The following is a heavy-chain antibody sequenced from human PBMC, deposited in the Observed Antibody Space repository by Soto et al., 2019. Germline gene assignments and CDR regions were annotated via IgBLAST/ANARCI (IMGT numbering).Heavy chain of an antibody. CDR1: GFTISSYG. CDR3: AKDLSSTSSYYYYGMDV. V-gene: IGHV3-30*18. Sequence: PGGSLRLSCAASGFTISSYGMHWVRQAPGKGLEWVAVISYDGSNKYYADSVKGRFTISRDNSKNTLYLQMNSLRAEDTAVYYCAKDLSSTSSYYYYGMDVWGQGTTVTVSS. J-gene: IGHJ6*02. CDR2: ISYDGSNK. D-gene: IGHD2-2*01.